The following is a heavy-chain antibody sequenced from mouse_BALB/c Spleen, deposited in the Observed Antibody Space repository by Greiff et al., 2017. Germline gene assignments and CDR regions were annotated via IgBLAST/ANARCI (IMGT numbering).Heavy chain of an antibody. J-gene: IGHJ3*01. D-gene: IGHD1-2*01. V-gene: IGHV5-4*02. CDR3: ARDETTATLAY. CDR2: ISDGGSYT. Sequence: EVQGVESGGGLVKPGGSLKLSCAASGFTFSDYYMYWVRQTPEKRLEWVATISDGGSYTYYPDSVKGRFTISRDNAKNNLYLQMSSLKSEDTAMYYCARDETTATLAYWGQGTLVTVSA. CDR1: GFTFSDYY.